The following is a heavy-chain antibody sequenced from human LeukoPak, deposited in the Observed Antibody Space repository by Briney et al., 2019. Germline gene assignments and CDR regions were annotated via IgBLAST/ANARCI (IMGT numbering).Heavy chain of an antibody. D-gene: IGHD2-2*01. CDR2: ISGSGGIT. CDR3: AKDRPDCSSTSCYGSFRTVADY. J-gene: IGHJ4*02. CDR1: GGSISSGDYY. Sequence: ETLSLTCTVSGGSISSGDYYWRRVRQAPGKGLEWVSAISGSGGITFYGDSVKGRFTISRDNSTNTLYLQMNRLRAEDTALYYCAKDRPDCSSTSCYGSFRTVADYGGQGTLVTVSA. V-gene: IGHV3-23*01.